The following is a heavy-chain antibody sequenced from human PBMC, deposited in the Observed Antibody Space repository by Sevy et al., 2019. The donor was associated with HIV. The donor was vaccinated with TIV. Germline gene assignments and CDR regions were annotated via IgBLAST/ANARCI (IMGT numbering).Heavy chain of an antibody. CDR2: FDPEDGET. V-gene: IGHV1-24*01. J-gene: IGHJ5*02. CDR1: GYTLTELS. Sequence: ASVKVSCKVSGYTLTELSMHWVRQAPGKGLEWMGGFDPEDGETIYAQKFQGRVTMTEDTSTDTAYMELSSLRSEDTAVYYCAIDRVMAGAGGYWFDPWGQGTLVTVS. CDR3: AIDRVMAGAGGYWFDP. D-gene: IGHD6-19*01.